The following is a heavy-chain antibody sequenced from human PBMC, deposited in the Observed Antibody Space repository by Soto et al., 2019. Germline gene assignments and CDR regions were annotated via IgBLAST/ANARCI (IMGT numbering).Heavy chain of an antibody. Sequence: RKGLEWVSTSSVSGGSTYYADSVKGRFTISRDNSKNTLYLQMNSRRAEDTAVHYCAKDRGAGGYHYYGSDVWGHGTTVTVSS. V-gene: IGHV3-23*01. D-gene: IGHD3-10*01. CDR3: AKDRGAGGYHYYGSDV. J-gene: IGHJ6*02. CDR2: SSVSGGST.